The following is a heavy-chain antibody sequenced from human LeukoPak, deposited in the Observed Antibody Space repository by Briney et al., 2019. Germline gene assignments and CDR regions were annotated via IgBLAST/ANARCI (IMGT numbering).Heavy chain of an antibody. CDR3: ARLAHRSTGYSSGWYLMRYFDL. D-gene: IGHD6-19*01. CDR1: GGSFSGYY. Sequence: SETLSLTCAVYGGSFSGYYWSWIRQPPGKGLEWIGEINHSGSTNYNPSLKGRVTISVDTSKNQFSLELSSVTAADTAVYYCARLAHRSTGYSSGWYLMRYFDLWGRGTLVTVSS. V-gene: IGHV4-34*01. CDR2: INHSGST. J-gene: IGHJ2*01.